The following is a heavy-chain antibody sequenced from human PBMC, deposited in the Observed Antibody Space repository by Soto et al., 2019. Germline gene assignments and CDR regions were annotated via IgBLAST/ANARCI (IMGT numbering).Heavy chain of an antibody. V-gene: IGHV4-59*01. CDR1: GGSISSYY. CDR3: AGWYYYDSSGLSNY. Sequence: QVQLQESGPGLVKPSETLSLTCTVSGGSISSYYWSWIRQPPGKGLEWIGYIYYSGSTNYNPSLKSRVTISVDTSKNQFSLKLSSVTAADTAVYYCAGWYYYDSSGLSNYWGQGTLVTVSS. J-gene: IGHJ4*02. CDR2: IYYSGST. D-gene: IGHD3-22*01.